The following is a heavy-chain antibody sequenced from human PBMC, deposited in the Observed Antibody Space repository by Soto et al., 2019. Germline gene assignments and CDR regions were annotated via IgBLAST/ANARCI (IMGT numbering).Heavy chain of an antibody. D-gene: IGHD5-12*01. J-gene: IGHJ4*02. Sequence: SGPTLVNPTQTLTLTCTFSGFSFTTAGVAVGWIRQTPGGALEWLTLIYYNDDRRFSPSLKTRLTITGDTSKNQVVLSLTNVDPGDTATYFCAHSDGGYEIIYFDFWGQGIPVTVS. CDR3: AHSDGGYEIIYFDF. CDR1: GFSFTTAGVA. V-gene: IGHV2-5*01. CDR2: IYYNDDR.